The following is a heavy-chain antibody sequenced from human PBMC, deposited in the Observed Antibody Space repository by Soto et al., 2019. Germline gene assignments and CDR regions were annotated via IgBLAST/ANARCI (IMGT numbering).Heavy chain of an antibody. D-gene: IGHD2-2*01. V-gene: IGHV1-18*04. Sequence: ASVKVSCKASGYTFTSYGISWVRQAPGQGLEWMGWISAYNGNTNYAQKLQGRVTMTTDTSTSTAYMELRSLRSDDTAVYYCARDGIVPAAMISGDYYYHYGMDVWGQGTTVTVSS. CDR1: GYTFTSYG. CDR3: ARDGIVPAAMISGDYYYHYGMDV. J-gene: IGHJ6*02. CDR2: ISAYNGNT.